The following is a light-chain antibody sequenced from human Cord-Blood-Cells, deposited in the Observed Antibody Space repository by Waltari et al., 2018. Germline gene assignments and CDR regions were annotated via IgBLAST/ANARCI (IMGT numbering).Light chain of an antibody. Sequence: EIVLTQSPGPLSLYPGERATLSCRASQSVSSRYFAWYQQKPGQAPRLLVYGASSRATGIADRCSGSGSGTDFTLTISRLEPEDFAVYYCQQYGSSTWTFGQGTKVEIK. J-gene: IGKJ1*01. CDR1: QSVSSRY. CDR2: GAS. V-gene: IGKV3-20*01. CDR3: QQYGSSTWT.